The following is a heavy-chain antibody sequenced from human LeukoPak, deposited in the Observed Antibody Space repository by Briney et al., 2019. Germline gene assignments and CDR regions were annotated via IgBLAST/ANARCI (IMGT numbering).Heavy chain of an antibody. CDR2: IFYSGST. J-gene: IGHJ4*02. CDR1: GDSISSSSYY. CDR3: AGVSSGWADY. D-gene: IGHD6-19*01. V-gene: IGHV4-39*01. Sequence: PSETLSLTCTVSGDSISSSSYYWGWIRQPPGKGLEWIGSIFYSGSTSYNPSLKSRVTISADTSKNQFSLKLNSVTAADTAVYYCAGVSSGWADYWGQGTLVTVSS.